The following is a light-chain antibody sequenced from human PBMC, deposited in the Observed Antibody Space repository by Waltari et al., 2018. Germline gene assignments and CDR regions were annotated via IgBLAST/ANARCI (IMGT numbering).Light chain of an antibody. J-gene: IGKJ1*01. V-gene: IGKV3-20*01. Sequence: EIVLTQSPGTLSLSPGKRVTLSCRASQSVGRSLAWYQQKPGQAPRLLIYGASSRATGIPDRFSGSGSGTDFSLTISRLAPDDLAVYYCQHYVRLPVTFGQGTKVEI. CDR3: QHYVRLPVT. CDR2: GAS. CDR1: QSVGRS.